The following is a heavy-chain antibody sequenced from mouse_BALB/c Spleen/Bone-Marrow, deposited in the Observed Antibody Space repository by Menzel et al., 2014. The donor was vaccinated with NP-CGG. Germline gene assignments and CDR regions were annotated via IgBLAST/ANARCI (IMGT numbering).Heavy chain of an antibody. CDR1: GYTFTSFW. Sequence: VQLQQSGTVLARPWASVKMSCKASGYTFTSFWMHWVKQRPGQGLEWIGAVYPGNNDTNYNQNFKGKAKLTAVTSTSTAYMEFSSLTNEDSAVYYCTRYFYGGRDWYFDVWGAGTTVTVSS. V-gene: IGHV1-5*01. CDR2: VYPGNNDT. CDR3: TRYFYGGRDWYFDV. D-gene: IGHD1-1*01. J-gene: IGHJ1*01.